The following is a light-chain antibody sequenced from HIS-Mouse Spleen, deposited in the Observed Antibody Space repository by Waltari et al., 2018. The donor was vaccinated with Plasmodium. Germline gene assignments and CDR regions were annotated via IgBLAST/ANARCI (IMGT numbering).Light chain of an antibody. V-gene: IGKV1-5*03. Sequence: DIQMTQSPSTLSASVGDRVTINCRASQSISSRLAWYQQKPRKAPKLLIYKASSLESGVPSRFSGSGSGTEFTLTISSLQPDDFATDYCQQYNSYSWTFGQGTKVEIK. CDR2: KAS. CDR1: QSISSR. CDR3: QQYNSYSWT. J-gene: IGKJ1*01.